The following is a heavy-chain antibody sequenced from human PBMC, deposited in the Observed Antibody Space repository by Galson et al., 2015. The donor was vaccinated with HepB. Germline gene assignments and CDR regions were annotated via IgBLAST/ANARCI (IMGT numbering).Heavy chain of an antibody. CDR1: GYSFTNYW. J-gene: IGHJ6*02. D-gene: IGHD6-19*01. CDR2: IDPRNSYT. Sequence: QSGAEVKKPGESLRISCVGSGYSFTNYWITWVRQMPGKGLEWMGRIDPRNSYTTYSPSFKGHVIISADKSINTAYVQWSSLKASDTARYYCARLIAVAAKGGLDVWGQGTTVTVSS. V-gene: IGHV5-10-1*01. CDR3: ARLIAVAAKGGLDV.